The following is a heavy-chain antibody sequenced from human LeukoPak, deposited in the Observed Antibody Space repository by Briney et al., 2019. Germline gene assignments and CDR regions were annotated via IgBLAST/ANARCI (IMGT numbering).Heavy chain of an antibody. CDR3: AKDQNYESSGYQGGFDC. D-gene: IGHD3-22*01. J-gene: IGHJ4*02. V-gene: IGHV3-23*01. CDR2: ISGSGGDT. CDR1: GFSFSSHV. Sequence: PGGSLRLSCAASGFSFSSHVMHWVRQAPGKGLEWVSGISGSGGDTYYADSVKGRFTISRDNSKNTLNLQMNSLRAEDTALYYCAKDQNYESSGYQGGFDCWGQGTLVTVSA.